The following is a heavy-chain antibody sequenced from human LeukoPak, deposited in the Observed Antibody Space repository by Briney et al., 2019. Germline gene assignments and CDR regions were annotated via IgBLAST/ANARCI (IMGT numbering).Heavy chain of an antibody. V-gene: IGHV4-39*07. Sequence: SETLSLTCTVSGGSISSSSYYWGWIRQPPGKGLEWIGSIYYSGSTYYDPSLKSRVTISVDTSKNQFSLKLSSVTAADTAVYYCARDVYYDSSGYLVPDYWGQGTLVTVSS. CDR3: ARDVYYDSSGYLVPDY. J-gene: IGHJ4*02. CDR2: IYYSGST. CDR1: GGSISSSSYY. D-gene: IGHD3-22*01.